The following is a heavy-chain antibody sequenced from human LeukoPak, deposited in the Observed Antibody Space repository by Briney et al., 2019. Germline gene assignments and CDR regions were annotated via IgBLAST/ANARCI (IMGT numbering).Heavy chain of an antibody. CDR2: ISSSSSTI. J-gene: IGHJ4*02. CDR3: ARVRDGDYGLIGVYYFDY. V-gene: IGHV3-48*04. Sequence: PGGSLRLSCAASGFTFSSYSMNWVRQAPGKGLEWVSYISSSSSTIYYADSVKGRFTISRDNAKNSLYLQMNSLRAEDTAVYYCARVRDGDYGLIGVYYFDYWGQGTLVTVSS. CDR1: GFTFSSYS. D-gene: IGHD4-17*01.